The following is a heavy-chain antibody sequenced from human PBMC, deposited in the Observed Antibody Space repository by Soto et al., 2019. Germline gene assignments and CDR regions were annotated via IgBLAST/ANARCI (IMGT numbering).Heavy chain of an antibody. CDR1: GFTFSSYG. J-gene: IGHJ5*02. V-gene: IGHV3-30*18. D-gene: IGHD4-17*01. CDR3: AKDRYPKTTVTSPPAP. CDR2: ISYDGSNK. Sequence: GGSLRLSCAASGFTFSSYGMHWVRQAPGKGLEWVAVISYDGSNKYYADSVKGRFTISRDNSKNTLYLQMNSLRAEDTAVYYCAKDRYPKTTVTSPPAPWGQGTLVTVSS.